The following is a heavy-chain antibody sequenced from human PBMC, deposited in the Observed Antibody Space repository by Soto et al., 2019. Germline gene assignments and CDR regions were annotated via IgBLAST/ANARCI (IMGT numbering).Heavy chain of an antibody. V-gene: IGHV3-23*01. CDR1: GFTFSSYA. J-gene: IGHJ3*02. Sequence: GGSLRLSCAASGFTFSSYAMSWVRQAPGKGLEWVSAISGSGGSTYYADSVKGRFTISRDNSKNTLYLQMNSLRAEDTAVYYCAKDLLREKSGWSQRVSDAFDIWGQGTMVTVSS. CDR2: ISGSGGST. CDR3: AKDLLREKSGWSQRVSDAFDI. D-gene: IGHD6-19*01.